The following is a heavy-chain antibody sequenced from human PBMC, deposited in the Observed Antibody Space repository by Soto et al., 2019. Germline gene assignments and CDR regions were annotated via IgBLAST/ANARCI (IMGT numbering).Heavy chain of an antibody. CDR3: AREGYYSGSGSDSPPRYYGMDV. D-gene: IGHD3-10*01. CDR2: ISAYNDYT. J-gene: IGHJ6*02. CDR1: GYTFISYG. V-gene: IGHV1-18*01. Sequence: QVQLVQSGAEVKKPGSSVKVSCKASGYTFISYGISWVRQAPGQGLEWMGWISAYNDYTNYAQKLQGRVTMTTDTSTRIAYLELRGLRSDDTAVYYCAREGYYSGSGSDSPPRYYGMDVWGQGTTVTVSS.